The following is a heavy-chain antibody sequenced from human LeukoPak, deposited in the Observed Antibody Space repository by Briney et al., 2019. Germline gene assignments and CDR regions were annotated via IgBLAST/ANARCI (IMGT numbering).Heavy chain of an antibody. CDR1: GGSISSGGYS. D-gene: IGHD2-2*01. CDR3: AGQGYCSSTSCRGNFDY. CDR2: IYHSGST. V-gene: IGHV4-30-2*01. J-gene: IGHJ4*02. Sequence: PSETLSLTCAVSGGSISSGGYSWCWIRQPPGKGLEWIGYIYHSGSTYYNPSLKSRVTISVDRSRNQFSLRLSSVTAADTAVYYCAGQGYCSSTSCRGNFDYWGQGTLVTVSS.